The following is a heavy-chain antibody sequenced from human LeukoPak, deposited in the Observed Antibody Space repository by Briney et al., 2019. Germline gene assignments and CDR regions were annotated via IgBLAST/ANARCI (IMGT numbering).Heavy chain of an antibody. D-gene: IGHD2-2*01. CDR2: ISYDGSNK. CDR1: AASGLTFSGYG. J-gene: IGHJ4*02. Sequence: GGSLRLSCAASGAASGLTFSGYGMHWVRQAPGKGLEWVAVISYDGSNKYFADSVKGRFTISRDNSKNTVFLQMNSLRAEDTAVYHCATGRSCTTCYLPDYWGQGTLVTVSS. CDR3: ATGRSCTTCYLPDY. V-gene: IGHV3-30*03.